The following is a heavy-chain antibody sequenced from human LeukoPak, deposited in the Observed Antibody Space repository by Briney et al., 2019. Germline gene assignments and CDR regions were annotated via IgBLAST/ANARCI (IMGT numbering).Heavy chain of an antibody. CDR1: GDSISDYY. Sequence: SETLSLTCDIFGDSISDYYWSWIRQSAGKGLEWIGRLHGSASIKYNPSLRSRLGLSGDTSKNQFSLKLTSVPAADTAEYYCAREARLASAAGLDVWGQGTMVTVS. J-gene: IGHJ6*02. D-gene: IGHD5-12*01. CDR2: LHGSASI. V-gene: IGHV4-4*07. CDR3: AREARLASAAGLDV.